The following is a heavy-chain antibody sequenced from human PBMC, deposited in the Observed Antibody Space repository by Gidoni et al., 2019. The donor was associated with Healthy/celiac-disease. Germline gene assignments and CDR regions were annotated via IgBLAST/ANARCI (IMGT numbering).Heavy chain of an antibody. CDR3: ARDHGSGQFDY. V-gene: IGHV3-13*01. D-gene: IGHD3-10*01. J-gene: IGHJ4*02. Sequence: SVKGRFTISRENAKNSLYLQMNSLRAGDTAVYYCARDHGSGQFDYWGQGTLVTVSS.